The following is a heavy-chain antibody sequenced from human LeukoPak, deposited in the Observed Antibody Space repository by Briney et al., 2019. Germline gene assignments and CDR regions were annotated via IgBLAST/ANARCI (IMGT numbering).Heavy chain of an antibody. Sequence: SETLSLTCTVSGVSISSYYWSWIRQPPGKGLEWIGYIYYSGSTNYNPSLKSRVTISVDTSKNQFSLKLSSVTAADTAVYYCARGSKYYYDSSGYYWFDYWGQGTLVTVSS. CDR1: GVSISSYY. D-gene: IGHD3-22*01. V-gene: IGHV4-59*01. CDR2: IYYSGST. CDR3: ARGSKYYYDSSGYYWFDY. J-gene: IGHJ4*02.